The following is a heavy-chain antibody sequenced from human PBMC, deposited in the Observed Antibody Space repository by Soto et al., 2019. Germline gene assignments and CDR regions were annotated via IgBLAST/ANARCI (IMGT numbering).Heavy chain of an antibody. V-gene: IGHV4-30-4*01. Sequence: QVQLQESGPGLVKPSQTLSLTCTVSGGSISSGDYYWSWIRQPPGKGLEWIGYIHYSGSTYYNPSLKSRVTISVDTSKNQFSLKLSSVTAADTAVYYCARDGGYCSSTSCYGAAFDYWGQGTLVTVSS. D-gene: IGHD2-2*01. J-gene: IGHJ4*02. CDR2: IHYSGST. CDR3: ARDGGYCSSTSCYGAAFDY. CDR1: GGSISSGDYY.